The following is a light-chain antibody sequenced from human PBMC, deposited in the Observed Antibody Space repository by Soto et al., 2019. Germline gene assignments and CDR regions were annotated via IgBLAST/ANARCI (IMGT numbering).Light chain of an antibody. Sequence: DIVVTQSPLSLPVAPGEPASISCRSSQSLLYSNGYNYLDWYVQKPGQSPQLLIYLGSNRASGVPERFSGSGSGTYFTLSMSRVEDEDVGVYYCMQPLQTPLTFGGGTKVEIK. V-gene: IGKV2-28*01. CDR1: QSLLYSNGYNY. CDR3: MQPLQTPLT. J-gene: IGKJ4*01. CDR2: LGS.